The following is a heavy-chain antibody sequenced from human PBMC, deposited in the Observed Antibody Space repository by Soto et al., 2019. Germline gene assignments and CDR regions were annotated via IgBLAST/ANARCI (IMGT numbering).Heavy chain of an antibody. V-gene: IGHV3-23*01. CDR2: ISNSGAFT. CDR1: GFTFSSYA. Sequence: EVQLLESGGGLVQPGGSLRLSCAASGFTFSSYAMTWVRQAPGKGLEWVSVISNSGAFTYHADSVKDRFTISRDNSKNTLYLQMNSLRAEDTAVYYCAKDHSGYTSSWSQYGMDVW. J-gene: IGHJ6*01. D-gene: IGHD6-13*01. CDR3: AKDHSGYTSSWSQYGMDV.